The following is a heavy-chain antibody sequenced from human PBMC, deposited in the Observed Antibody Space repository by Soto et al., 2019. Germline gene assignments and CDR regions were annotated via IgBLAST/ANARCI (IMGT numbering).Heavy chain of an antibody. CDR2: IFPIGAT. V-gene: IGHV4-4*08. CDR3: AGPPVAPGLRYFDS. CDR1: GDAMNNYY. D-gene: IGHD5-12*01. J-gene: IGHJ4*02. Sequence: SETLSLTCTVSGDAMNNYYWSWIRQTPGKGLEWIGYIFPIGATEYTPSLKSRITMSVDTSNSQFSLKVTTVTAADTAVYYCAGPPVAPGLRYFDSWGQVPLITVSS.